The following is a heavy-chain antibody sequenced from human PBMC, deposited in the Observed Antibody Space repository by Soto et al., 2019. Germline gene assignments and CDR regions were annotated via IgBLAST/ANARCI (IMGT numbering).Heavy chain of an antibody. D-gene: IGHD2-21*02. Sequence: QLQLQESGPGLVKPSETLSLTCTVSGGSISSSSYYWGWIRQPPGKGLEWIGSIYYSGSTYYNPSLKSRVTISVDTSKNQFSLKLSSVTAADTAVYYCARHRAYCGGDCYFDYWGQGTLVTVSS. CDR3: ARHRAYCGGDCYFDY. J-gene: IGHJ4*02. CDR2: IYYSGST. V-gene: IGHV4-39*01. CDR1: GGSISSSSYY.